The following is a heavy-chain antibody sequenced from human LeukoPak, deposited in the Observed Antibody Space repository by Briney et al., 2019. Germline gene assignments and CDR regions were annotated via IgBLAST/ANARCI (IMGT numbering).Heavy chain of an antibody. CDR3: ARTLGPEGY. Sequence: SETLSLTCAVYGGSFSGYYWSWIRQPPGKGLEWIGEINHSGSTNYNPSLKSRVIISVDTSKNQFSLKLSSVTAADTAVYYCARTLGPEGYWGQGTLVTVSS. J-gene: IGHJ4*02. V-gene: IGHV4-34*01. CDR2: INHSGST. D-gene: IGHD7-27*01. CDR1: GGSFSGYY.